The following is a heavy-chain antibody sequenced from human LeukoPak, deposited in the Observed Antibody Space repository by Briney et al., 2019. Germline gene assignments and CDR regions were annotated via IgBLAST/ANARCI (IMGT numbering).Heavy chain of an antibody. CDR2: LSPRDGET. CDR1: GSTLTTIS. J-gene: IGHJ4*02. V-gene: IGHV1-24*01. D-gene: IGHD3-10*01. CDR3: ATGAMVYDF. Sequence: ASVKVSCTVSGSTLTTISIDWVRQAPGKGLEWMGSLSPRDGETSHAQKFKGRFNMTADTATGIAYMEMSSLESGDTAVYYCATGAMVYDFWGQGTLVTVSS.